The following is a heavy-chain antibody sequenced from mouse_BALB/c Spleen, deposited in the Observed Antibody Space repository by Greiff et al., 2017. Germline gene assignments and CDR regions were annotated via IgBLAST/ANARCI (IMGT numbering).Heavy chain of an antibody. CDR3: ARSGGSDAMDY. CDR1: GYTFTSYW. J-gene: IGHJ4*01. CDR2: IYPGDGDT. Sequence: VQLQQSGAELARPGASVKLSCKASGYTFTSYWMQWVKQRPGQGLEWIGAIYPGDGDTRYTQKFKGKATLTADKSSSTAYIQLSSLASEDSAVYYFARSGGSDAMDYWGQGTSVTVSS. D-gene: IGHD1-1*02. V-gene: IGHV1-87*01.